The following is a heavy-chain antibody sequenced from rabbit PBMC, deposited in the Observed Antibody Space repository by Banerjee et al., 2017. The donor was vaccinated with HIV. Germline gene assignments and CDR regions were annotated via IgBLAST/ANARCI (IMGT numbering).Heavy chain of an antibody. Sequence: QEQLVESGGGLVQPGGSLTLTCTASGFTISSSYYMCWVRQAPGKGLEWIACIVGGSGVRIDYASWAKGRFTISKTSSTTVTLQLSSLTAADTATYFCASRGAYSGDYRLWGQGTLVTVS. J-gene: IGHJ3*01. CDR1: GFTISSSYY. CDR2: IVGGSGVRI. CDR3: ASRGAYSGDYRL. D-gene: IGHD1-1*01. V-gene: IGHV1S45*01.